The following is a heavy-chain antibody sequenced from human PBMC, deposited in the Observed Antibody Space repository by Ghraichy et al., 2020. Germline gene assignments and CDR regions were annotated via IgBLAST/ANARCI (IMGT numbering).Heavy chain of an antibody. V-gene: IGHV3-23*01. Sequence: GESLNISCAASGFTFSSYAMSWVRQAPGEGLEWVSAISGSGGSTYYADSVKGRFTISRDNSKNTLYLQMNSLRAEDTAVYYCAKAGTPPTMIVVVITNYFDYWGQGTLVTVSS. CDR2: ISGSGGST. CDR1: GFTFSSYA. J-gene: IGHJ4*02. D-gene: IGHD3-22*01. CDR3: AKAGTPPTMIVVVITNYFDY.